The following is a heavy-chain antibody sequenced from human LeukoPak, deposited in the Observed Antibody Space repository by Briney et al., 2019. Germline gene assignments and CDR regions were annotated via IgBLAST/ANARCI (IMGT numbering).Heavy chain of an antibody. CDR3: ARVDWNPDY. V-gene: IGHV4-38-2*01. D-gene: IGHD1-1*01. CDR1: GYCLSRGYH. CDR2: IHHSGNT. Sequence: SETLSLTCAVSGYCLSRGYHWGWIRQPPGKGLEWIGSIHHSGNTYYNSSLKSRVTISVDTSKNQFSLKVNSVTAADTAVYYCARVDWNPDYWGQGTLVAVSS. J-gene: IGHJ4*02.